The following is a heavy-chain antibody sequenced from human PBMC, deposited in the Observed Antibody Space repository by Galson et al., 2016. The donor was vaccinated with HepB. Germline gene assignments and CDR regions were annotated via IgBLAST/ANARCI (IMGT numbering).Heavy chain of an antibody. J-gene: IGHJ4*02. D-gene: IGHD1/OR15-1a*01. Sequence: ETLSLTCTVSDGSIRTSSFSWGWIRQPPGKGLECIGPVYRGKIYYSPSLAGRLAIPVGMSTDLLSLKLTSLTAADTAVYYCARAGLGTKASFDYWGRGTLVAVSS. CDR3: ARAGLGTKASFDY. V-gene: IGHV4-39*01. CDR2: VYRGKI. CDR1: DGSIRTSSFS.